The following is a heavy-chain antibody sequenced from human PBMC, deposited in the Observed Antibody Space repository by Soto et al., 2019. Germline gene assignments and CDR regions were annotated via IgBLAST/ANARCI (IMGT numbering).Heavy chain of an antibody. Sequence: PGGSLRRSCAASGFTFSSYTMMCVRQAPGRGLEWFSGISGNGGNTYYAESVKGRFTISRENSMNTLYLQMNTLRAEDTAVYYCAKGLSAVLIRYSAYWGQGA. V-gene: IGHV3-23*01. J-gene: IGHJ4*02. CDR3: AKGLSAVLIRYSAY. D-gene: IGHD2-8*01. CDR1: GFTFSSYT. CDR2: ISGNGGNT.